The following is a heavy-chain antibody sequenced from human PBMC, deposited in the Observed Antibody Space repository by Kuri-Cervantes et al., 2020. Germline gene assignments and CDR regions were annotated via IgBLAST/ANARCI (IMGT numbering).Heavy chain of an antibody. D-gene: IGHD3-22*01. V-gene: IGHV3-23*01. CDR3: AVYDSSAQGNAFDI. CDR1: GFTFSSYA. Sequence: LKISCAASGFTFSSYAMSWVRQAPGKGLEWVSGISGSAGTTYYADSVKGRFTISRDNSKNTLYLQMNSLRAEDTAVYYCAVYDSSAQGNAFDIWGQGTMVTVSS. J-gene: IGHJ3*02. CDR2: ISGSAGTT.